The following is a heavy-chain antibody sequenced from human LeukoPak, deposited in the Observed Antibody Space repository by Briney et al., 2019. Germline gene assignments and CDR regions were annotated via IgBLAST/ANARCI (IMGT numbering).Heavy chain of an antibody. D-gene: IGHD2-2*01. CDR1: GGTFSSYA. V-gene: IGHV1-69*04. CDR3: ASKGLVVVPAAIPDAFDI. CDR2: IIPILGIA. Sequence: ASVKVSCKASGGTFSSYAISWVRQAPGQGLEWMGRIIPILGIANYAQKFQGRVTITADKSTSTAYMELSSLRSEDTAVYYCASKGLVVVPAAIPDAFDIWGQGTMVTVSS. J-gene: IGHJ3*02.